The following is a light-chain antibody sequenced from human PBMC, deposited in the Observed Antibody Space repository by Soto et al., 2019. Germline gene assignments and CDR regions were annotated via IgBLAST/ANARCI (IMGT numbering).Light chain of an antibody. CDR1: QSTSIY. V-gene: IGKV1-39*01. CDR3: QQTYSAPWT. J-gene: IGKJ1*01. Sequence: DIQMTQSPSSLSASIGDRVTITCRASQSTSIYLNWYQQKPGKAPKLLIFGASRLQSGVPSRFSGSGSGTDFTLTISSLQPEDFATYYCQQTYSAPWTFGQGTKVDIK. CDR2: GAS.